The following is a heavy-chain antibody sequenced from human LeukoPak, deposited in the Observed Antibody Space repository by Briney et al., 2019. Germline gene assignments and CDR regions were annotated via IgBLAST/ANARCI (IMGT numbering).Heavy chain of an antibody. CDR1: GFTFDDYA. Sequence: GGSLRLSCAASGFTFDDYAMHWVRQAPGKGLEWVSGISWNSGSIGYADSVKGRFTISRDNAKNSLYLQMNSLRAEDTAVYYCARETRSGFHYLYYFDYWGQGTLVTVSS. J-gene: IGHJ4*02. CDR3: ARETRSGFHYLYYFDY. CDR2: ISWNSGSI. D-gene: IGHD3-3*01. V-gene: IGHV3-9*01.